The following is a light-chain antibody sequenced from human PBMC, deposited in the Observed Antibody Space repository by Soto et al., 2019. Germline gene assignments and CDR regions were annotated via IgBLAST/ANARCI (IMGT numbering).Light chain of an antibody. Sequence: EIVLTQSPGTLSLSPGQRATLSCRASQSVSSSYLAWYQHKCGQAPRLLMFGTGSRATGIPDRFRGTGSGTGFTLIINRLEPEGFAVYYCQQYSSTPHTFGQGTTVDIK. CDR3: QQYSSTPHT. J-gene: IGKJ2*01. V-gene: IGKV3-20*01. CDR2: GTG. CDR1: QSVSSSY.